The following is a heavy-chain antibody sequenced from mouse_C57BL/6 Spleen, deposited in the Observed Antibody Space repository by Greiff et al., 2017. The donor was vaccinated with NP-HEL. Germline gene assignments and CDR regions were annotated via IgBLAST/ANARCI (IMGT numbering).Heavy chain of an antibody. CDR3: TRRDYGSGNYAMDY. Sequence: VQLQQSGAELVRPGASVTLSCKASGYTFTDYEMHWVKQTPVHGLEWIGAIDPETGGTAYNQKFKGKAILTADKSSSTAYMELRSLTSEDSAVYYCTRRDYGSGNYAMDYWGQGTSVTVSS. CDR1: GYTFTDYE. CDR2: IDPETGGT. D-gene: IGHD1-1*01. J-gene: IGHJ4*01. V-gene: IGHV1-15*01.